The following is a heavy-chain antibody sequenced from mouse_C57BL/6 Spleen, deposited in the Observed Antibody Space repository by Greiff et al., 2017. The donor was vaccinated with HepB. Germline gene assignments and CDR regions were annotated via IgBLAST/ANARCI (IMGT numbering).Heavy chain of an antibody. CDR2: IYPGSGST. J-gene: IGHJ2*01. CDR1: GYTFTSYW. D-gene: IGHD1-1*01. CDR3: ARGQGYSSPFDY. V-gene: IGHV1-55*01. Sequence: QVQLQQPGAELVKPGASVKMSCKASGYTFTSYWITWVKQRPGQGLEWIGDIYPGSGSTNYNEKFKSKATLTVDTSSSTAYMQLSSLTSEDSAVYYCARGQGYSSPFDYWGQGTTLTVSS.